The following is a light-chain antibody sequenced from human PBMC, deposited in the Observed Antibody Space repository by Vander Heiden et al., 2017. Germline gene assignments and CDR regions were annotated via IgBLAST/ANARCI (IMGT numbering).Light chain of an antibody. CDR2: STS. CDR3: QKGGDSTGT. CDR1: QSVSSSY. V-gene: IGKV3-20*01. Sequence: EVVLTQSPGTLSLSPGERATLSCRASQSVSSSYLAWYQQKPGQAPRLLIYSTSNRATGTPDRFSGSGLGTDFTLSISRLEPEDFAVYYCQKGGDSTGTFGQGTKVEIK. J-gene: IGKJ1*01.